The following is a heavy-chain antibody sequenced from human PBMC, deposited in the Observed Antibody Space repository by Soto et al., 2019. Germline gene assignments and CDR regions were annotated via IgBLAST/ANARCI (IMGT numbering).Heavy chain of an antibody. CDR2: IYYSGST. Sequence: SETLSLTCTVSGGSISSYYWSWIRQPPGKGLEWIGYIYYSGSTNYNPSLKGRVTISVDTSKNQFSLKLSSVTAADTAVYYCAIIGCIAARPDFCAFDIWGQGTMVTVSS. CDR3: AIIGCIAARPDFCAFDI. V-gene: IGHV4-59*01. J-gene: IGHJ3*02. D-gene: IGHD6-6*01. CDR1: GGSISSYY.